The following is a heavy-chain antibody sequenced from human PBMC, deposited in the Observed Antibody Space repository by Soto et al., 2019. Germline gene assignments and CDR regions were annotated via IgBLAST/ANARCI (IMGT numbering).Heavy chain of an antibody. CDR2: IWYDGSNK. CDR3: ARERGSGSSPFDY. D-gene: IGHD1-26*01. CDR1: GFTFSSYG. J-gene: IGHJ4*02. V-gene: IGHV3-33*01. Sequence: GGSLRLSCAASGFTFSSYGMHWVRQAPGKGLEWVAVIWYDGSNKYYADSVKGRFTISRDNSKNTLYLQMNSLRAEDTAVYYCARERGSGSSPFDYWGQGTLVTVSS.